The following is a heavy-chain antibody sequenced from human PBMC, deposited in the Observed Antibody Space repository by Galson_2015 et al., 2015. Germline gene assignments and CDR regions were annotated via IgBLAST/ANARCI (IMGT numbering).Heavy chain of an antibody. CDR3: ARKKGVVPDATRHNWFDP. Sequence: SVKVSCKASGYTFTSCDINWVRQATGQGLEWMGWMNPNSGNTGYAQKFQGRVTMTRNTSISTAYMELSSLRSEDTAVYYCARKKGVVPDATRHNWFDPWGQGTLVTVSS. V-gene: IGHV1-8*01. J-gene: IGHJ5*02. D-gene: IGHD2-2*01. CDR1: GYTFTSCD. CDR2: MNPNSGNT.